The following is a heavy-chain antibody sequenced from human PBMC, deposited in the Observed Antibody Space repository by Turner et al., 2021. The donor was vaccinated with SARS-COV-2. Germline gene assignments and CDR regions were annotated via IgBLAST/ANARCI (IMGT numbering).Heavy chain of an antibody. CDR1: GASLTRISYY. Sequence: HLHLQKSGPELLKPSEPLSLTSPSPGASLTRISYYWGWIRQPPGKGLGWRGSIYENGSNNYNPSLKSRVTISVDTSKDQFNLKLSSVTGADTAVYYCASTIFGRGDLQIDNYFYDLDVWGQGTTVTVSS. J-gene: IGHJ6*02. D-gene: IGHD3-3*01. CDR2: IYENGSN. V-gene: IGHV4-39*01. CDR3: ASTIFGRGDLQIDNYFYDLDV.